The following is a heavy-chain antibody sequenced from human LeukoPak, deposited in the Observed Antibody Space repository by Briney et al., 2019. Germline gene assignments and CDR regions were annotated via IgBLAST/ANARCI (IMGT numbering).Heavy chain of an antibody. D-gene: IGHD6-6*01. CDR3: AREYRSSAGY. V-gene: IGHV4-39*02. Sequence: PSETLSLTCTVSGVSISDSSYYWGWLRQPPGKGLEWIGSIYYSGSTYYNPSLKSRFTISVDTSKNQFSLKLSSVTAADTAVYFCAREYRSSAGYWGQGTLVTVSS. J-gene: IGHJ4*02. CDR1: GVSISDSSYY. CDR2: IYYSGST.